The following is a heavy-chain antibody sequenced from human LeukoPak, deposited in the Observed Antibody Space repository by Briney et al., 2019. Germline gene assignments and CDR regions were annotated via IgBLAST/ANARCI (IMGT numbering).Heavy chain of an antibody. V-gene: IGHV3-23*01. CDR1: GFTFSSYA. CDR2: ISGSGGST. D-gene: IGHD3-10*01. J-gene: IGHJ4*02. Sequence: GGSLRLSCAASGFTFSSYAMSWVRQAPGKGLEWVSAISGSGGSTYYADSVKGRFTISRDNSKNTLYLQMNSLRAEATAVYYCAVFYGSGGGVYWGQGTLVTVSS. CDR3: AVFYGSGGGVY.